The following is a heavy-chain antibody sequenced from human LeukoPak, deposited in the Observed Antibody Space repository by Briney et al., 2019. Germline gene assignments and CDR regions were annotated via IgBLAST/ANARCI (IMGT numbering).Heavy chain of an antibody. D-gene: IGHD1-1*01. CDR2: IKSKTGGGTT. V-gene: IGHV3-15*01. CDR3: TTDITRMNDKNPRKKIDY. CDR1: GFTFSNAW. Sequence: GGSLRLSCAASGFTFSNAWMSWVRQAPGKGLEWVGRIKSKTGGGTTDYAAPVKGRFTISRDDSKNTLYLQMNSLKTEDTAVYYCTTDITRMNDKNPRKKIDYWGQGTLVTVSS. J-gene: IGHJ4*02.